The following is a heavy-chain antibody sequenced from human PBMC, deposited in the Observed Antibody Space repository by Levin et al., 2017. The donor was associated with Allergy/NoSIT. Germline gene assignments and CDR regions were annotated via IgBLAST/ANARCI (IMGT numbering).Heavy chain of an antibody. Sequence: SQTLSLTCAVYGGSFSGYYWSWIRPPPGKGLEWIGEINHSGSTNYNPSLKSRVTISVDTSKNQFSLKLSSVTAADTAVYYCARDIAVAGTYFDYWGQGTLVTVSS. CDR1: GGSFSGYY. CDR3: ARDIAVAGTYFDY. J-gene: IGHJ4*02. CDR2: INHSGST. V-gene: IGHV4-34*01. D-gene: IGHD6-19*01.